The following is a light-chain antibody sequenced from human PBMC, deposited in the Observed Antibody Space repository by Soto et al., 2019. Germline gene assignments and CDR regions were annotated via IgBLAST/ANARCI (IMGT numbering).Light chain of an antibody. CDR2: GAS. J-gene: IGKJ1*01. Sequence: IVLTQSPATLSLSPWERATLSCRASQSVSSSYLAWYQQKPGQAPRLLIYGASSRATGIPDRFSGSGSGTDFTLTISRLGPEDFAVYYCQQYGSSPGTFGQGTKVDIK. CDR1: QSVSSSY. V-gene: IGKV3-20*01. CDR3: QQYGSSPGT.